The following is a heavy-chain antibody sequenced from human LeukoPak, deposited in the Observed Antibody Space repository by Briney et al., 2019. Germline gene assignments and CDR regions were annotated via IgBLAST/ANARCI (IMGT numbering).Heavy chain of an antibody. D-gene: IGHD5-12*01. Sequence: GGSLRLSCAASGFTFSSYSMNWVRQAPGKGLEWVSSISSSSSYIYYADSVKGRFTISRDNAKNSLYLQMNSLRAEDTAVYYRVRDGYRGYESEYYYYMDVWGKGTTVTVSS. CDR1: GFTFSSYS. CDR3: VRDGYRGYESEYYYYMDV. CDR2: ISSSSSYI. J-gene: IGHJ6*03. V-gene: IGHV3-21*01.